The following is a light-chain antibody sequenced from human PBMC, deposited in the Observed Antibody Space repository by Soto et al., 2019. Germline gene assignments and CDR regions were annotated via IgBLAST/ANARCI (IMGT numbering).Light chain of an antibody. Sequence: EIVMTQSPATLSVSPGERATLSCRASQSVGSNLAWYQQKPGQAPRLLIYGASTRDTGIPARFSGSGSGTEFTLTISSLQSEDFAIYFCQKYNNWPPDRTFGQGTKVEIK. J-gene: IGKJ1*01. CDR3: QKYNNWPPDRT. CDR2: GAS. V-gene: IGKV3-15*01. CDR1: QSVGSN.